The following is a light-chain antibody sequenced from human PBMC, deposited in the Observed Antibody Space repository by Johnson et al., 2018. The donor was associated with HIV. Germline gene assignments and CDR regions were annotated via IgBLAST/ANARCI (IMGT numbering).Light chain of an antibody. CDR1: SSNIGNNY. CDR2: DNN. Sequence: QAVLTQPPSVSAAPGQKVTISCSGSSSNIGNNYVSWYQQLPGTAPKLLIYDNNKLPSGIPDRFSGSKSGTSATLGITGLQTGDEAHYYCGTWDSSLSAYVFGTGTKVTVL. J-gene: IGLJ1*01. V-gene: IGLV1-51*01. CDR3: GTWDSSLSAYV.